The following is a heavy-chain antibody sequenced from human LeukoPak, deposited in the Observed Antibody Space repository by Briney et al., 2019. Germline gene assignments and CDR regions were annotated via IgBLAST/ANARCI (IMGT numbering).Heavy chain of an antibody. D-gene: IGHD5-18*01. V-gene: IGHV3-7*01. CDR1: GFTFSSYW. CDR2: LNQDGSER. J-gene: IGHJ4*02. CDR3: AREVVGHVDTAMVLDY. Sequence: GGSLRLSCAASGFTFSSYWMSWVRQTPGKGLEWVAHLNQDGSERYYVDSVKGRFTISRENAKNSLYIQMNSLRAEDTAVYYCAREVVGHVDTAMVLDYWGQGTLVTVSS.